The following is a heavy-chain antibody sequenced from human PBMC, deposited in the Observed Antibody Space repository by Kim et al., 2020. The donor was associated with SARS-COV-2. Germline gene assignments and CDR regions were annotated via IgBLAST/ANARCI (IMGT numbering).Heavy chain of an antibody. CDR1: GFTFGDYA. J-gene: IGHJ5*02. CDR3: TRAVGSGYCSGGSCWVDP. V-gene: IGHV3-49*03. CDR2: IRSKAYGGTT. D-gene: IGHD2-15*01. Sequence: GGSLRLSCTASGFTFGDYAMSWFRQAPGKGLEWVGFIRSKAYGGTTEYAASVKGRFTISRDDSKSIAYLQMNSLKTEDTAVYYCTRAVGSGYCSGGSCWVDPWGQGTLVTVSS.